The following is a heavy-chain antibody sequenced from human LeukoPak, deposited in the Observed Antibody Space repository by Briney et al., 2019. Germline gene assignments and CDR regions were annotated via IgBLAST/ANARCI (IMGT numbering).Heavy chain of an antibody. CDR2: IYYSGST. V-gene: IGHV4-31*03. CDR1: GGSISSGGYY. D-gene: IGHD4-23*01. Sequence: SETLSLTCTVSGGSISSGGYYWSWIRQHPGKGLEWIGYIYYSGSTYYNPSLKSRVTISVDTSKNQFSLKLSSVTAADTAVYYCAGDEPGYGGYGMDVWGRGTTVTVSS. J-gene: IGHJ6*02. CDR3: AGDEPGYGGYGMDV.